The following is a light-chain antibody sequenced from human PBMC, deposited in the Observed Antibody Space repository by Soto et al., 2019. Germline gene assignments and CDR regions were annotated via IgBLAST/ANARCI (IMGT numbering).Light chain of an antibody. CDR2: GAS. CDR1: QSVSSSY. Sequence: EIVLTQSPGTLSLSPGVRATLSCRASQSVSSSYLAWYQQKPGQAPRLLIYGASSRATGIPDRFSGSGSGTDFTLTISRLEPEDFAVYYFQQYGSSPHFGQGTRLEIK. V-gene: IGKV3-20*01. CDR3: QQYGSSPH. J-gene: IGKJ5*01.